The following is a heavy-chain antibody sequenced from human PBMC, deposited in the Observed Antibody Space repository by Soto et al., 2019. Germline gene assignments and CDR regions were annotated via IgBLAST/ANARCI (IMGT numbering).Heavy chain of an antibody. V-gene: IGHV1-2*02. CDR1: GYTFIGHY. J-gene: IGHJ3*02. D-gene: IGHD3-9*01. CDR3: ARDSYYDILTGYSRNALDI. Sequence: ASVKVSCKASGYTFIGHYMHWVRQAPGQGLEWMGWINPNSGGTNYAQKFQGRVTMTRGTSISTVYMELSRLRSDDTAVYFCARDSYYDILTGYSRNALDIWGQGTMVTVSS. CDR2: INPNSGGT.